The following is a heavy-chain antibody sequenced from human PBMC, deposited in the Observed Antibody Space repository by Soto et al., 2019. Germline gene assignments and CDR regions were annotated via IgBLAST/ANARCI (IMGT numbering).Heavy chain of an antibody. CDR3: ARDYYYDSSGYLNWFDP. Sequence: PGGSLRLSCAASAFTFSSYWMNWVRQAPGKGPVWVSYISSSSSTIYYADSVKGRFTISRDNAKNSLYLQMNSLRAEDTAVYYCARDYYYDSSGYLNWFDPWGQGTLVTVSS. V-gene: IGHV3-48*01. CDR2: ISSSSSTI. J-gene: IGHJ5*02. D-gene: IGHD3-22*01. CDR1: AFTFSSYW.